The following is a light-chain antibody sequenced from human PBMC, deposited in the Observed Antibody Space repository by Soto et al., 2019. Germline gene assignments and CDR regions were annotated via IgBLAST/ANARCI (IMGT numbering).Light chain of an antibody. V-gene: IGLV2-11*01. J-gene: IGLJ1*01. Sequence: QSALTQPLSVSGSPGQSVTISCTGTSSDVGGYHSVSWYQHHPGESLKVMIYDVSKRPSGVRDRFSGSKSGNTASLTISGLQAEDEADYYCCSNTGSNTYVFGTGTKLTVL. CDR2: DVS. CDR1: SSDVGGYHS. CDR3: CSNTGSNTYV.